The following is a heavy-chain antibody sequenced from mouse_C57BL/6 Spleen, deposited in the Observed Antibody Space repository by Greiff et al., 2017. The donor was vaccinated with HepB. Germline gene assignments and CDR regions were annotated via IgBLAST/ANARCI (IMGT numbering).Heavy chain of an antibody. CDR3: AREGRTFFYAMDY. Sequence: EVKLVESGGGLVKPGGSLKLSCAASGFTFSDYGMHWVRQAPEKGLEWVAYISSGSSTIYYADTVKGRFTISRDNAKNTLFLQMTSLRSEDTAMYYCAREGRTFFYAMDYWGQGTSVTVSS. CDR2: ISSGSSTI. CDR1: GFTFSDYG. J-gene: IGHJ4*01. V-gene: IGHV5-17*01.